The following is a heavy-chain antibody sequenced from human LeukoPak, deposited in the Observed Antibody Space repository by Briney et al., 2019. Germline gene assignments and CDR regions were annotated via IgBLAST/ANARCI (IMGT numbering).Heavy chain of an antibody. CDR3: ARAKYYYDSSGYFFDY. J-gene: IGHJ4*02. V-gene: IGHV3-21*01. D-gene: IGHD3-22*01. Sequence: GGSLRLSCAASRFTFSSYSMNWVRQAPGKGLEWVSSISSSSSYIYYADSVKGRFTISRDNAKNSLYLQMNSLRAEDTAVYHCARAKYYYDSSGYFFDYWGQGTLVTVSS. CDR1: RFTFSSYS. CDR2: ISSSSSYI.